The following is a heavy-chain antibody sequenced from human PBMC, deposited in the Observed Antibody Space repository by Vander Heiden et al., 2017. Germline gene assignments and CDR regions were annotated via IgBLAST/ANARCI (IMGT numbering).Heavy chain of an antibody. CDR1: GGTLTSDT. Sequence: VPPVQSGAPVKMPGSSLKVSCSASGGTLTSDTHTPLRPAPGQGLEWMGAIIPVFGTTNIAQKFQGRVTLTADDSTTTAYMELSSLRSEDTATYYCAKTGAAGSCDIWGQGTMLTVS. CDR3: AKTGAAGSCDI. V-gene: IGHV1-69*01. CDR2: IIPVFGTT. D-gene: IGHD2-15*01. J-gene: IGHJ3*02.